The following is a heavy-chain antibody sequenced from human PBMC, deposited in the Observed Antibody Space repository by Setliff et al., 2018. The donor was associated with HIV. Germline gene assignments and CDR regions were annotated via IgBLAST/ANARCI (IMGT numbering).Heavy chain of an antibody. V-gene: IGHV3-7*03. J-gene: IGHJ4*02. CDR3: ARGSSGGNSGDYDY. CDR2: INEGGNKK. CDR1: RFSFSTFW. Sequence: GGSLRLSCATSRFSFSTFWMTWVRQAPGKGLEWIANINEGGNKKYHADSVWGRFTISRDNAKNSLYLQMNSLRAEDTAVYYCARGSSGGNSGDYDYWGQEILVTVSS. D-gene: IGHD2-21*02.